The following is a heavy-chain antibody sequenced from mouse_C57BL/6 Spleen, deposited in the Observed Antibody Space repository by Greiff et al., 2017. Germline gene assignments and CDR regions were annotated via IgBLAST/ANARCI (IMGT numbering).Heavy chain of an antibody. CDR3: ARMENYYGSSYGFAY. CDR2: IDPNSGGT. J-gene: IGHJ3*01. V-gene: IGHV1-72*01. Sequence: VKQRPGRGLEWIGRIDPNSGGTKYNEKFKSKATLTVDKPSSTAYMQLSSLTSEDSAVYYCARMENYYGSSYGFAYWGQGTLVTVSA. D-gene: IGHD1-1*01.